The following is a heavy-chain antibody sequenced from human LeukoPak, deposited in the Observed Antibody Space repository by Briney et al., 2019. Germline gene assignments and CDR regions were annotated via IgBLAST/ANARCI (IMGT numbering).Heavy chain of an antibody. CDR3: ARARGGARYYYYGMDV. CDR2: INHSGST. V-gene: IGHV4-34*01. Sequence: ASETLSLTCAVYGGSFSGYYWSWIRQPPGKGLEWIGEINHSGSTNYNPSLKSRVTISVDTSKNQFSLKLSSVTAADTAVYYCARARGGARYYYYGMDVWGKGTTVTVSS. J-gene: IGHJ6*04. CDR1: GGSFSGYY. D-gene: IGHD3-10*01.